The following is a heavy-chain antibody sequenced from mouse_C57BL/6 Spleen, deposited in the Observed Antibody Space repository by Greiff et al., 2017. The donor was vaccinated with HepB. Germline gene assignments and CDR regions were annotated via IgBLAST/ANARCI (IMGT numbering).Heavy chain of an antibody. J-gene: IGHJ2*01. V-gene: IGHV7-3*01. Sequence: EVQRVESGGGLVQPGGSLSLSCAASGFTFTDYYMSWVRQPPGKALEWLGFIRNKANGYTTEYSASVKGRFTISRDNSQSILYLQMNALRAEDSATYYCARLYDYDCFDYWGQGTTLTVSS. CDR2: IRNKANGYTT. D-gene: IGHD2-4*01. CDR3: ARLYDYDCFDY. CDR1: GFTFTDYY.